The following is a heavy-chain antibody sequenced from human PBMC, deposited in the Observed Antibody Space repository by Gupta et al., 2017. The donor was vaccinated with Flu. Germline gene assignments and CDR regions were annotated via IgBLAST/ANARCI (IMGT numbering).Heavy chain of an antibody. Sequence: QVQLQQWGAGLLKPSATLSLTCAVYGGSFIGYYWSWIRQSPGKGLEWIGEINHSGSTNYNPSLKSRVTISVDTSKNQFSLKLSSVTAADTAVYYCARGVGWFHYYYYGMDVWGQGTTVTVSS. CDR3: ARGVGWFHYYYYGMDV. V-gene: IGHV4-34*01. D-gene: IGHD3-10*01. J-gene: IGHJ6*02. CDR1: GGSFIGYY. CDR2: INHSGST.